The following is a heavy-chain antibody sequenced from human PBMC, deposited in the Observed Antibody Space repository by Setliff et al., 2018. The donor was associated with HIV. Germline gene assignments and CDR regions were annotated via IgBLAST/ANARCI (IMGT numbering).Heavy chain of an antibody. CDR1: GVSINTYY. V-gene: IGHV4-59*01. J-gene: IGHJ5*01. D-gene: IGHD3-22*01. CDR3: ARTRYYYDSSDRYWVIDS. Sequence: NPSETLSLTCSVSGVSINTYYWSWIRQPPGKGLEWFGYSYNGGNTNYNPSLESRVSMSLDTSKNQFSLKLTSVTAADMAAYFCARTRYYYDSSDRYWVIDSGGPGTLVTVS. CDR2: SYNGGNT.